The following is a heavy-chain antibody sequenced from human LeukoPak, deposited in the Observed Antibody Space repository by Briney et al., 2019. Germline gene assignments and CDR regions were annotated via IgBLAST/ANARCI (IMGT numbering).Heavy chain of an antibody. D-gene: IGHD3-22*01. J-gene: IGHJ5*02. CDR3: ARDRHYDSSGYYYEGWFDP. CDR1: GGTFSSYA. V-gene: IGHV1-69*13. Sequence: SVKVSCKASGGTFSSYAINWVRQAPGQALEWMGGIIPIFGTANYAQKFQGRVTITADESTSTAYMELSSLRSEDTAVYYCARDRHYDSSGYYYEGWFDPWGQGTLVTVSS. CDR2: IIPIFGTA.